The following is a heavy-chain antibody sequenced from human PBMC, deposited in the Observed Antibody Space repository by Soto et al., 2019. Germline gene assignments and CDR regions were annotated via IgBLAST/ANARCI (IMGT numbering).Heavy chain of an antibody. D-gene: IGHD6-13*01. CDR3: ARVSSSWSQGGWVNP. V-gene: IGHV3-53*01. Sequence: EKVVEWVSVIYSGGSTYYADSVKGRFTISRDNSKNTLYLQMNSLRAEDTAVYYCARVSSSWSQGGWVNPWGQGTLVTVSS. J-gene: IGHJ5*02. CDR2: IYSGGST.